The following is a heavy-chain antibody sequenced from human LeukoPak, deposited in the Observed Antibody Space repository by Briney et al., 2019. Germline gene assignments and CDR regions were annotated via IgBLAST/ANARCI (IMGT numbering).Heavy chain of an antibody. CDR3: AKSVYLGDSSGYYHLDYFDY. V-gene: IGHV3-23*01. J-gene: IGHJ4*02. D-gene: IGHD3-22*01. CDR1: GFTFSSYA. CDR2: ISGSGGSA. Sequence: GGSLRLSCAASGFTFSSYAMSWVRQAPGKGLEWVSVISGSGGSANYADSVKGRFTISRDNSKNTLYLQMNSLRAEDTAVYYCAKSVYLGDSSGYYHLDYFDYWGQGTLVTVSS.